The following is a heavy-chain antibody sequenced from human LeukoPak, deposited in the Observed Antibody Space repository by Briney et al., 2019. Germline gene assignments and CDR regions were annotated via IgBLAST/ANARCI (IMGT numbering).Heavy chain of an antibody. J-gene: IGHJ4*02. CDR3: ARPRGGRGSYAHFDY. CDR2: IYTSGST. V-gene: IGHV4-4*07. Sequence: PSETLSLTCTVSGASISSYYWTWIRQPAGEGLEWIGRIYTSGSTNYNPSLKSRVTMSVDTSKNQFSLKLSSVTAADTAVYYCARPRGGRGSYAHFDYWGQETLVTVSS. D-gene: IGHD3-16*01. CDR1: GASISSYY.